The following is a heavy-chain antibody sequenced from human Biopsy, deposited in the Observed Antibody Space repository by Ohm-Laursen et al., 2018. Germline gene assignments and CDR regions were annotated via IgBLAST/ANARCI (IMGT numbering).Heavy chain of an antibody. CDR1: GVSISVDGYY. D-gene: IGHD5-12*01. CDR2: IYHSGTT. V-gene: IGHV4-31*03. Sequence: TLSLTCTVSGVSISVDGYYWAWIRQLPGKGLDWIGYIYHSGTTYYNPSLKSRLTISVDTSKNQFSLKLSSVTAADTAVYYCARLGSGDYFPTFFDFWGQGALVTVSS. CDR3: ARLGSGDYFPTFFDF. J-gene: IGHJ4*02.